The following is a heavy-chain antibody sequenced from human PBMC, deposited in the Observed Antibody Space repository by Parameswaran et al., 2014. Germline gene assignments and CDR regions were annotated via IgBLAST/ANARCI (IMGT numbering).Heavy chain of an antibody. D-gene: IGHD1-26*01. V-gene: IGHV1-46*01. CDR2: INPSGGST. Sequence: WVRQAPGQGLEWMGIINPSGGSTIYAQTFQGRVTMTRDTSTTTVYMELSSLRSEDTAVFYCARDPGHEWELPFDYWGQGTLVTVSS. J-gene: IGHJ4*02. CDR3: ARDPGHEWELPFDY.